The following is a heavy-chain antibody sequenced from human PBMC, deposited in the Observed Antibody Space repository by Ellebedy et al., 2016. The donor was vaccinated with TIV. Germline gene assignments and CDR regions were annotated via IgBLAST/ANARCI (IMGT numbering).Heavy chain of an antibody. D-gene: IGHD3-10*01. CDR3: ARPRGGGQFED. V-gene: IGHV3-48*04. CDR1: GFSFSDNS. CDR2: ISSSVTTT. J-gene: IGHJ4*02. Sequence: GESLKISXAASGFSFSDNSMTWVRQAPGKGLQWVSYISSSVTTTYYADSVWGRFTISRDNAKNTLYLQMNSLRAEDTAVYYCARPRGGGQFEDWGQGTLVTVSS.